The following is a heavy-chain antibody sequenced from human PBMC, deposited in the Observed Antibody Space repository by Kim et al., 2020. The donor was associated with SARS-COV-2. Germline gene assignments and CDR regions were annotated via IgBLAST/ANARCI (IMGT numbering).Heavy chain of an antibody. CDR2: INPYSGDT. Sequence: ASVKVSCKASGYTFTDYYIHWVRQAPGQGLEWMGWINPYSGDTTYAQKFQGRVTMTRDTSISTPYVELSSLRSDDTAVYYCARSAHFWSGHYLDFWGQG. J-gene: IGHJ4*02. CDR3: ARSAHFWSGHYLDF. CDR1: GYTFTDYY. V-gene: IGHV1-2*02. D-gene: IGHD3-3*01.